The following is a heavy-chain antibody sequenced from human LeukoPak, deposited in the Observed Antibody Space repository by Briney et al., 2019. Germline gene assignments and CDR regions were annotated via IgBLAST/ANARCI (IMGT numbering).Heavy chain of an antibody. Sequence: ASVKVSCKASGYTFTSYDINWVRQATGQGLEWTGWMNPNTGNTGYAQQSQGRVTMTRNTSISTAYMELSSLKSEDTAVYFCASRRGYSYGYWGQGTLVTVSS. J-gene: IGHJ4*02. D-gene: IGHD5-18*01. CDR2: MNPNTGNT. CDR3: ASRRGYSYGY. CDR1: GYTFTSYD. V-gene: IGHV1-8*01.